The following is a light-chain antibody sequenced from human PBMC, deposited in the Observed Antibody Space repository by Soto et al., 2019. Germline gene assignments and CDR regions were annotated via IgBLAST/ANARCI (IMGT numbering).Light chain of an antibody. V-gene: IGLV2-8*01. J-gene: IGLJ1*01. CDR2: EVS. CDR3: SSYAGSNNPPV. CDR1: SSDVGGYNY. Sequence: QSVLTQPPSASGSPGQSVTISCTGTSSDVGGYNYVSWYQQHPGKAPKLMIYEVSKRPSGVPDRFSGSKSGNTASLTVSGLQAEDEADYYCSSYAGSNNPPVLGPGTKVTVL.